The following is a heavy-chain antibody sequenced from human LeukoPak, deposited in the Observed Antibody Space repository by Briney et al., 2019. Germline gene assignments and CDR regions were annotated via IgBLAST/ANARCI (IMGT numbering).Heavy chain of an antibody. D-gene: IGHD3-3*01. CDR2: ISSRGRTI. V-gene: IGHV3-48*03. CDR3: ASGDDFWSGYHFDY. Sequence: GGSLRLSCAASVFTFSTYEMNWVRQAPGKGLEWVSYISSRGRTIYYADSVKGRFTISRDNAKNSLYLQMNSLRAEDTAVYYCASGDDFWSGYHFDYWGLGTLVTVSS. J-gene: IGHJ4*02. CDR1: VFTFSTYE.